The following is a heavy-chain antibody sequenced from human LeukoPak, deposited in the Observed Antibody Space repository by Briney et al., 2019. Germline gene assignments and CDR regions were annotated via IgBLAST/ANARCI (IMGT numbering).Heavy chain of an antibody. CDR3: AREFWSGSYSDK. J-gene: IGHJ4*02. Sequence: PSETLSLTCTVSGDSISSGNYYWTWIRQPPGKGLKWIGYIYYSGSTFYNPSLKSRVTISVDTSKNEFSLKLSSVTAADTAVYYCAREFWSGSYSDKWGQGTLVTVSS. D-gene: IGHD3-3*01. CDR1: GDSISSGNYY. CDR2: IYYSGST. V-gene: IGHV4-30-4*01.